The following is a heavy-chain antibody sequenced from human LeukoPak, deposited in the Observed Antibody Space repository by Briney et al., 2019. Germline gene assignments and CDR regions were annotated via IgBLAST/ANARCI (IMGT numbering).Heavy chain of an antibody. J-gene: IGHJ4*02. CDR2: IIPIFGTA. D-gene: IGHD5-24*01. V-gene: IGHV1-69*13. CDR3: ARSRDGSEFDY. CDR1: GYTFTSYD. Sequence: VASVKVSCKASGYTFTSYDINWVRQAPGQGLEWMGGIIPIFGTANYAQKFQGRVTITADESTSTAYMELSSLRSEDTAVYYCARSRDGSEFDYWGQGTLVTVSS.